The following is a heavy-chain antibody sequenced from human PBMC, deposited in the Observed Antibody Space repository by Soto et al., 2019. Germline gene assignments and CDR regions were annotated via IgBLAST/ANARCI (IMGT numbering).Heavy chain of an antibody. CDR1: GFTFSSYT. CDR2: ISTSSNTI. D-gene: IGHD2-21*02. V-gene: IGHV3-48*02. Sequence: EVQLVESGGGLGQPGGSLRLSCAASGFTFSSYTMNWVRQAPGKGLEWVSYISTSSNTIYYADSVKGRFTISRDNAKYSLYLQMNSLRDEDTAMYYCERSGVTTIDYWGQGTLVIVSS. J-gene: IGHJ4*02. CDR3: ERSGVTTIDY.